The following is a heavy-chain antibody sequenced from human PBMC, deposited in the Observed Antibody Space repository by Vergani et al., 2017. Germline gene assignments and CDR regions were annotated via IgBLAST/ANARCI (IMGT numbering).Heavy chain of an antibody. CDR1: GGSISSSSYY. CDR3: ARTQLETFYYGSGVRTFDY. Sequence: QLQLQESGPGLVKPSETLSLTCTVSGGSISSSSYYWGWIRQPPGKGLEWIGSIYYSGSTYYNPSLKSRVTISVDTSKNQFSLKLSSVTAADTAVYYCARTQLETFYYGSGVRTFDYWGQGTLVTVSS. CDR2: IYYSGST. D-gene: IGHD3-10*01. V-gene: IGHV4-39*01. J-gene: IGHJ4*02.